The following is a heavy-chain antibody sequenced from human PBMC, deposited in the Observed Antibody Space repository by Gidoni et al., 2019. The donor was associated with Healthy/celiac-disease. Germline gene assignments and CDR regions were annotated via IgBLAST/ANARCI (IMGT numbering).Heavy chain of an antibody. D-gene: IGHD3-10*01. CDR1: GGSISSYS. CDR3: ARWGSGSYYNWFDP. CDR2: IYSSGRT. J-gene: IGHJ5*02. Sequence: QVQLQESGPGLVKPSETLSLTCTVSGGSISSYSWSWIRQPPGQGLEWIGYIYSSGRTNHNPSLKSRVTISVDTSKNQFSLKLSSVTAADTAVYYCARWGSGSYYNWFDPWGQGTLVTVSS. V-gene: IGHV4-59*01.